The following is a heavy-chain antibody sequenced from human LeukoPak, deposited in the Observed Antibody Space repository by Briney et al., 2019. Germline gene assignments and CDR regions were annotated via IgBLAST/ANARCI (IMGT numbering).Heavy chain of an antibody. Sequence: SGPTLVNPTQTLTLTCTFSGFSFSTAGIGVGWIRQPPGKALEWLALIYWDDDKFYRPSLRSRLTITKDTSKNHVVLTMTNMDPVDSATYYCARRLRIADYGANWDRVVFDHWGQGTLVTVSS. J-gene: IGHJ4*02. V-gene: IGHV2-5*02. CDR1: GFSFSTAGIG. CDR3: ARRLRIADYGANWDRVVFDH. CDR2: IYWDDDK. D-gene: IGHD4-23*01.